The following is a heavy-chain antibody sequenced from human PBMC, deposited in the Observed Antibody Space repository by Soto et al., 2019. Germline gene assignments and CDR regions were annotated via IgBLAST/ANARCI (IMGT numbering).Heavy chain of an antibody. CDR2: AAATGGDS. Sequence: GGSPRLSCKATGFQFAREAMSWVRHSPKKGLELVSVAAATGGDSYYADSVKGRFTISRDNSQGILFLQMNNLRGDDAGVYYCARERVTGGAFDIWGQGTTVTLSS. CDR1: GFQFAREA. J-gene: IGHJ3*02. V-gene: IGHV3-23*01. D-gene: IGHD2-21*02. CDR3: ARERVTGGAFDI.